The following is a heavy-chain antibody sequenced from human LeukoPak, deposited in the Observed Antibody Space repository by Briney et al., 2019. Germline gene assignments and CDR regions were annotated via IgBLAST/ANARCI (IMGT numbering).Heavy chain of an antibody. CDR1: GYTFTDYY. CDR2: VNPNSGST. V-gene: IGHV1-2*02. J-gene: IGHJ6*02. D-gene: IGHD3-10*01. Sequence: ASVKVSCKACGYTFTDYYMHWVRQAPGQGLEWMGWVNPNSGSTNYAQKFQGRGTMTRDTSISTAYMELSRLRSDDTAVYYCARVGQGGKVRGVIPLYGMDVWGQGTTVTVSS. CDR3: ARVGQGGKVRGVIPLYGMDV.